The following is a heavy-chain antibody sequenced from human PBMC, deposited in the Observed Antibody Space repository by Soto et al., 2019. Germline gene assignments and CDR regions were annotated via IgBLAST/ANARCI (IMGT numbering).Heavy chain of an antibody. J-gene: IGHJ3*02. CDR1: GGSISSGDYY. CDR2: IYYSGST. Sequence: SETLSLTCTVSGGSISSGDYYWSWIRQPPGKGLERVGYIYYSGSTYYNPSLKGLVTISLDTSKNQFSLKLSSVTAADTAVYYCASSLEYCSSTSCPSGAFDIWGQGTMVTVSS. CDR3: ASSLEYCSSTSCPSGAFDI. D-gene: IGHD2-2*01. V-gene: IGHV4-30-4*01.